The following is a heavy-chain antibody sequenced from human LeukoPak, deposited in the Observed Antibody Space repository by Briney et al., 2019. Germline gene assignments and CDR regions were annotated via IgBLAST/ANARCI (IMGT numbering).Heavy chain of an antibody. Sequence: ETLSLTCAVYGGSFSGYYWSWLRQPPGKGLEWVSTINANSGTTSYAASVRGRFTISRDNSKNTLYLQLNTLRADDTATYYCAKPISGGLAVTADWFHPWGQGTLVVVSS. D-gene: IGHD6-19*01. CDR1: GGSFSGYY. CDR2: INANSGTT. V-gene: IGHV3-23*01. CDR3: AKPISGGLAVTADWFHP. J-gene: IGHJ5*01.